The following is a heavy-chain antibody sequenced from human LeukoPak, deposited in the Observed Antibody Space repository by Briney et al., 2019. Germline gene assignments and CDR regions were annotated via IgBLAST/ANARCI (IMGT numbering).Heavy chain of an antibody. V-gene: IGHV4-30-4*01. CDR3: XRDVRYSGYDFDY. Sequence: SETLSLTCTVSGGSISSGDYYWSWIRQPPGKGLEWIGYIYYSGSTYYNPSLKSRVTISVDTSKNQFSLKLSSVTAADTAVYXXXRDVRYSGYDFDYWGQGTLVTVSS. J-gene: IGHJ4*02. CDR2: IYYSGST. D-gene: IGHD5-12*01. CDR1: GGSISSGDYY.